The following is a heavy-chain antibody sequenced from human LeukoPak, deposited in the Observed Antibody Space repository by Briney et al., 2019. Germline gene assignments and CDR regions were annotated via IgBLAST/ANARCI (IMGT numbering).Heavy chain of an antibody. CDR1: GGSISSYY. CDR3: ARDGFDWSGYSFDY. Sequence: SETLSLTCTVSGGSISSYYWSWIRQPAGKGLEWIGRIYTSGSTNYNPSLKSRVTMSVDTSKNQFSLKLSSVTAADTAVYYCARDGFDWSGYSFDYWGQGTLVTVSS. CDR2: IYTSGST. J-gene: IGHJ4*02. V-gene: IGHV4-4*07. D-gene: IGHD3-3*01.